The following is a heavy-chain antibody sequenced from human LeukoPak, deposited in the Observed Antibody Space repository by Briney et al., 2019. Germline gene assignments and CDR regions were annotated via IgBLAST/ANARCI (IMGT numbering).Heavy chain of an antibody. D-gene: IGHD3-22*01. CDR1: GYSFTSHW. Sequence: GESLKISCKGSGYSFTSHWIGWVRQMPGKGLEWMGIIYPGDSDTRYSPSFQGQVTVSADKSISTAYLQWSSLKASDTAMYYCARASPGEDNTMIVVVPRYFDLWGRGTLVTVSS. J-gene: IGHJ2*01. CDR2: IYPGDSDT. CDR3: ARASPGEDNTMIVVVPRYFDL. V-gene: IGHV5-51*01.